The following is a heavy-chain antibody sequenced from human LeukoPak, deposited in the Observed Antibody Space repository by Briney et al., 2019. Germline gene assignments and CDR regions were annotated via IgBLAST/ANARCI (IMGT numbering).Heavy chain of an antibody. CDR2: ISGSGGST. CDR1: GFTVSSNY. J-gene: IGHJ4*02. Sequence: GGSLRLSCAASGFTVSSNYMSWVRQAPGKGLEWVSTISGSGGSTYYADSVKGRFTISRDNSKNTLYLQMNSLRAEDTAVYYCAKDQGYSYTSIDYWGQGTLVTVSS. D-gene: IGHD5-18*01. CDR3: AKDQGYSYTSIDY. V-gene: IGHV3-23*01.